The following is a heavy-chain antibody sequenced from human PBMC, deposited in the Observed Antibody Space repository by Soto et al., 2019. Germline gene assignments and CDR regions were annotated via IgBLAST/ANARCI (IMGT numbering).Heavy chain of an antibody. CDR1: GYTFTSYA. D-gene: IGHD3-3*01. V-gene: IGHV1-3*01. J-gene: IGHJ4*02. Sequence: ASVKVSCKASGYTFTSYAMHWVRQAPGQRLEWMGWINAGNGNTKYSQKFQGRVTITRDTSASTAYMELSSLRSEDTAVYYCARTTERSWAQLRFLEWPCDYWGQGTLVTVSS. CDR3: ARTTERSWAQLRFLEWPCDY. CDR2: INAGNGNT.